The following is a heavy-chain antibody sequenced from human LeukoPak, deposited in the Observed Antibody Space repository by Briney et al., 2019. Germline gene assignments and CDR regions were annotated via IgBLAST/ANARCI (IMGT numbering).Heavy chain of an antibody. CDR2: IYYSGCT. Sequence: KPSETLSLTCTVSGGSISSYYWSWIRQPPGKGLELIGYIYYSGCTNYNPSLKSRVTISVDTSKNQFSLKLSSVTAADTAVYYCATTKYYDFWSGYYTENYFDYWGQGTLVTVSS. CDR3: ATTKYYDFWSGYYTENYFDY. CDR1: GGSISSYY. V-gene: IGHV4-59*01. D-gene: IGHD3-3*01. J-gene: IGHJ4*02.